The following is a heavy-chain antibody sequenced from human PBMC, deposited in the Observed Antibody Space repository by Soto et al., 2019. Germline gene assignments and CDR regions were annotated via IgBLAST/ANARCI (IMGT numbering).Heavy chain of an antibody. V-gene: IGHV3-64D*06. CDR1: GFTFSSYA. J-gene: IGHJ4*02. Sequence: EVQLVESGGGLVQPGGSLRLSCSASGFTFSSYAMHWVRQAPGKGLEYVSAISSNGGSTYYADSVKGRFTISRDNSKNTLYLQMSSLRAEDTAVYYCVKVADSSSWFGDYWGQGTLVTVSS. CDR2: ISSNGGST. CDR3: VKVADSSSWFGDY. D-gene: IGHD6-13*01.